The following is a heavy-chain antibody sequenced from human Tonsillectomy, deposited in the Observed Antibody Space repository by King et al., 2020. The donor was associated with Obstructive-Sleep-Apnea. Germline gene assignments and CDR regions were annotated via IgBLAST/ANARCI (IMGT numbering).Heavy chain of an antibody. CDR2: ISSSSSYI. J-gene: IGHJ3*02. CDR1: GFTFSSYS. D-gene: IGHD3-22*01. V-gene: IGHV3-21*01. CDR3: ARDYAYYYDSSGPSGAFDI. Sequence: ESQLVQSGGGLVKPGGSLRLSCAASGFTFSSYSMIWVRQAPGKGLEWVSSISSSSSYIYYADSVKGRFTISRDNAKNSLYLQMNSLRAEDTAMYYCARDYAYYYDSSGPSGAFDIWGQGTMVTVSS.